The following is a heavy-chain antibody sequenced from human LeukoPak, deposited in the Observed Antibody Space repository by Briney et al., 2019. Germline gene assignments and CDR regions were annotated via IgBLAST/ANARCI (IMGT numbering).Heavy chain of an antibody. CDR1: GYTFTVYY. CDR2: INPNSGGT. V-gene: IGHV1-2*06. D-gene: IGHD6-13*01. Sequence: ASVKVSCKASGYTFTVYYMHWVRQAPGQGLEWMGRINPNSGGTNYAQKFQGRVTMTRDTSISTAYMELSRLRSDDTAVYYCARDRQQLVFYYYYMDVWGKGTTVTVSS. J-gene: IGHJ6*03. CDR3: ARDRQQLVFYYYYMDV.